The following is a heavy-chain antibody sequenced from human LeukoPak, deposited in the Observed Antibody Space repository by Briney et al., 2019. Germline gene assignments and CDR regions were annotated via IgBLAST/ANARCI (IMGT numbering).Heavy chain of an antibody. J-gene: IGHJ4*02. CDR3: ARDPYSSGWYDY. CDR1: GFTFSSYA. V-gene: IGHV3-23*01. CDR2: ISGSGGST. Sequence: GGSLRLSCAASGFTFSSYAMSWVRQAPGKGLEWVSAISGSGGSTCYADSVKGRFTISRDNSKNTLYLQMNSLRAEDTAVYYCARDPYSSGWYDYWGQGTLVTVSS. D-gene: IGHD6-19*01.